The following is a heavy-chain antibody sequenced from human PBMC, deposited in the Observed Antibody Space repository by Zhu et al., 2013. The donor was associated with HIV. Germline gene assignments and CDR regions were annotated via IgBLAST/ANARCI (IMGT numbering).Heavy chain of an antibody. V-gene: IGHV1-2*02. CDR1: GYTFTSYG. CDR3: ARRPAGYCTMLYGRAPRLVLII. D-gene: IGHD2-8*01. J-gene: IGHJ3*02. CDR2: INPKSGGT. Sequence: QVQLVQSGAEVKKPGASVKVSCKASGYTFTSYGISWVRQAPGQGLEWMGWINPKSGGTNYAQKFQGRVTMTRDTSISTAYMALSRLRSDDTAVYYCARRPAGYCTMLYGRAPRLVLIIWGPRDKSVTVSS.